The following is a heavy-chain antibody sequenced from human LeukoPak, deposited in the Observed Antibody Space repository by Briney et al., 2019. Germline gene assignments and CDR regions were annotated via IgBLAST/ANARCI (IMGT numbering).Heavy chain of an antibody. CDR1: GYTFTGYY. V-gene: IGHV1-2*02. J-gene: IGHJ4*02. Sequence: ASVKVSCKASGYTFTGYYMHWVRQAPGQGLEWMGWINPNSGGTNYAQKFRGRVTMTRDTSISTAYMELSRLRSDDTAVYYCARAHHGGNYYFDYWGQGTLVTVSS. D-gene: IGHD1-7*01. CDR3: ARAHHGGNYYFDY. CDR2: INPNSGGT.